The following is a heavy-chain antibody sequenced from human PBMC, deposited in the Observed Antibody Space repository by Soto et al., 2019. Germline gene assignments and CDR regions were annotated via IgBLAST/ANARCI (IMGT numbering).Heavy chain of an antibody. CDR2: ISYDGSNK. CDR1: GFTFSSYG. D-gene: IGHD5-18*01. J-gene: IGHJ4*02. Sequence: QVQLVESGGGVVQPGRSLRLSCAASGFTFSSYGMHWVRQAPGKGLEWVAVISYDGSNKYYADSVKGRFTISRDNSKNTLYLQMNSLRAEDTAVYYCAKGSTAMTDIDYWGQGTLVTVSS. V-gene: IGHV3-30*18. CDR3: AKGSTAMTDIDY.